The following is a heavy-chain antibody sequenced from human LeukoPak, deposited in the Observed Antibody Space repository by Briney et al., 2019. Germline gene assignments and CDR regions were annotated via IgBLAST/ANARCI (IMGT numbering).Heavy chain of an antibody. J-gene: IGHJ4*02. Sequence: ASVKVPCKASGYTFTSYDINWVRQATGQGLEWMGWMNPNSGNTGYAQKFQGRVTMTRNTSISTAYMELSSLRSEDTAVYYCARGHYYRASFDYWGQGTLVTASS. CDR1: GYTFTSYD. CDR3: ARGHYYRASFDY. D-gene: IGHD3-22*01. CDR2: MNPNSGNT. V-gene: IGHV1-8*01.